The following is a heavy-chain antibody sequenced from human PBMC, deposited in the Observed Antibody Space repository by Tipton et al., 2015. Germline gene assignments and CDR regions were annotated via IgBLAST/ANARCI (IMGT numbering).Heavy chain of an antibody. Sequence: TLSLTCTVSGGSISSYYWSWIRQPPGKGLEWIGSIYYSGGTNYNPSLKSRVTISVDTSKNQFSLKLSSVTAADTAVYYCARVEGGYCFGGSCYSWGQGTLVTVSS. J-gene: IGHJ4*02. D-gene: IGHD2-15*01. V-gene: IGHV4-59*01. CDR2: IYYSGGT. CDR3: ARVEGGYCFGGSCYS. CDR1: GGSISSYY.